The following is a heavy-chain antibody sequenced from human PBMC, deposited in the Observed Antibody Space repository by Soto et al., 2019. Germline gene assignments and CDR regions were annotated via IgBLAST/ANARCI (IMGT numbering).Heavy chain of an antibody. CDR2: IYYSGST. J-gene: IGHJ3*02. V-gene: IGHV4-39*07. CDR3: ARDPHYYDSSGSYRQGAFDI. Sequence: SETLSLTCTVSGGSISSSSYYWGWIRQPPGKGLEWIGSIYYSGSTYYNPSLKSRVTISVDTSKNQFSLKLSSVTAADMAVYYCARDPHYYDSSGSYRQGAFDIWGQGTMVTVSS. CDR1: GGSISSSSYY. D-gene: IGHD3-22*01.